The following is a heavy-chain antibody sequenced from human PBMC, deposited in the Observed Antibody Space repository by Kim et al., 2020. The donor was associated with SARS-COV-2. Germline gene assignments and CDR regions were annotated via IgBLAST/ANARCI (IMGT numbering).Heavy chain of an antibody. V-gene: IGHV4-38-2*02. J-gene: IGHJ4*02. Sequence: SETLSLTCTVSGYSISSGYYWGWIRQPPGKGLEWIGSIYHSGSTYYNPSLKSRVTISVDTSKNQFSLKLSSVTAADTAVYYCARDRGGWGANPFDYWGQGTLVTVSS. CDR1: GYSISSGYY. CDR3: ARDRGGWGANPFDY. CDR2: IYHSGST. D-gene: IGHD1-26*01.